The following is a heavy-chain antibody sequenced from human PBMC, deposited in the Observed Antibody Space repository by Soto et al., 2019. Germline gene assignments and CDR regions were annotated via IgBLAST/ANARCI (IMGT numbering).Heavy chain of an antibody. D-gene: IGHD6-13*01. CDR1: GFTFSSYG. V-gene: IGHV3-30*18. CDR3: AKKKCAGYSSSWYYYYYYYGMDV. Sequence: GGSLRLSCAASGFTFSSYGMHWVRQAPGKGLEWVAVISYDGSNKYYADSVKGRFTISRDNSKNTLYLQMNSLRAEDTAVYYCAKKKCAGYSSSWYYYYYYYGMDVWGQGTTVTVSS. J-gene: IGHJ6*02. CDR2: ISYDGSNK.